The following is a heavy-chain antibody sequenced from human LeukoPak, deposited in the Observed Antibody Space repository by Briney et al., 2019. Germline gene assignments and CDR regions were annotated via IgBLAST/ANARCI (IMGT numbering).Heavy chain of an antibody. V-gene: IGHV4-61*08. Sequence: SETLSLTCTVSGDSVSGGGYYWSWIRQPPGKGLEWIGYIYYNGSTNHNPSLKSRVTISVDTSRNQFSLKLSSVTAADTAVYYCARQGVGTTQPFDIWGQGTMVTVSS. CDR1: GDSVSGGGYY. J-gene: IGHJ3*02. CDR2: IYYNGST. D-gene: IGHD1-26*01. CDR3: ARQGVGTTQPFDI.